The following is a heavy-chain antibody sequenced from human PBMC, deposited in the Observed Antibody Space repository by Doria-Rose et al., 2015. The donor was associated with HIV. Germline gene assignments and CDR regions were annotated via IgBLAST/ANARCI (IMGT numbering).Heavy chain of an antibody. CDR1: GGAFSTYH. V-gene: IGHV4-34*01. J-gene: IGHJ3*02. CDR2: INHSGST. D-gene: IGHD3-16*01. Sequence: QVQLQKFGAVLLKPSKTLSLTCAVYGGAFSTYHWSWIRQPPGKGLEWIGEINHSGSTNYNPSLKSRVTISVDTSKNQFSLRLTSVTAADTAVYYCARGSLTEEIWAFDIGGQGTRGNGSS. CDR3: ARGSLTEEIWAFDI.